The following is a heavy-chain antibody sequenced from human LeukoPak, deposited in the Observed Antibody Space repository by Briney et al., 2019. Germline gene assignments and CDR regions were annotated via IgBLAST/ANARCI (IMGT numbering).Heavy chain of an antibody. V-gene: IGHV3-23*01. CDR2: ISGSGGST. CDR3: AREYSSSSEWFDP. Sequence: GGSLRLSCAASGFTFSSYAMSWVRQAPGKGLEWVSSISGSGGSTFYADSVKGRFTISRDNSKNTLSLQMNSLRAEDTAIYYCAREYSSSSEWFDPWGQGTLVTVSS. D-gene: IGHD6-6*01. J-gene: IGHJ5*02. CDR1: GFTFSSYA.